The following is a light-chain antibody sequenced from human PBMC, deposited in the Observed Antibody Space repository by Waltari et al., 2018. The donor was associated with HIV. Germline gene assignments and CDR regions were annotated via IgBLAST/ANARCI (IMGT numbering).Light chain of an antibody. CDR3: QTWRTGLQV. Sequence: QVVLTQPPSASAPLGASVRLTCTLSSGHNNYVIAWHQQQPEKGPRFLRKLNSDGRHSKGDGVPDRFSGSSSGAERYLIISSLQSEDAADYFCQTWRTGLQVFGGGTRLTVL. CDR2: LNSDGRH. CDR1: SGHNNYV. J-gene: IGLJ3*02. V-gene: IGLV4-69*02.